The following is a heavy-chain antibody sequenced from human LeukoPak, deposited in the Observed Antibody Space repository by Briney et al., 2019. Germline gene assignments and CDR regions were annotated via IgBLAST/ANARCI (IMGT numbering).Heavy chain of an antibody. J-gene: IGHJ6*03. Sequence: PSQTLSLTCTVSGGSISSGDYYRSWIRQPPGKGLEWIGYIYYSGSTYYNPSLKSRVTISVDTSKNQFSLKLSSVTAADTAVYYCAREKAAAGLHYYMDVWGKGTTVTVSS. CDR3: AREKAAAGLHYYMDV. CDR2: IYYSGST. CDR1: GGSISSGDYY. D-gene: IGHD6-13*01. V-gene: IGHV4-30-4*08.